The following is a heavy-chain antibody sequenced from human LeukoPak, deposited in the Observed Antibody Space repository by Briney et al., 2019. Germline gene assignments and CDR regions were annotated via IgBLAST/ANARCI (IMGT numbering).Heavy chain of an antibody. Sequence: ASVKASCKVSGYTLTELSMHWVRQAPGKGLEWMGGFDPEDGETIYAQKFQGRVTMTEDTSTDTAYMELSSLRSEDTAVYYCATTPRIRFLEWLLVDRDAFDIWGQGTMVTVSS. CDR1: GYTLTELS. CDR2: FDPEDGET. J-gene: IGHJ3*02. V-gene: IGHV1-24*01. D-gene: IGHD3-3*01. CDR3: ATTPRIRFLEWLLVDRDAFDI.